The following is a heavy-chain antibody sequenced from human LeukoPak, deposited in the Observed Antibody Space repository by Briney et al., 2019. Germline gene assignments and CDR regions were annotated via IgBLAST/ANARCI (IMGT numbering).Heavy chain of an antibody. J-gene: IGHJ4*02. CDR3: ARDLAWGAFDY. CDR1: GFTLRNYG. CDR2: ISPRGGGT. Sequence: PGGSLRLSCAASGFTLRNYGMNWVRQAPGKGLEWLSGISPRGGGTYYADSVKGRFTISRDDSKNTLSLQMNSLTVEDTAVYYCARDLAWGAFDYWGQGTLVTVPS. V-gene: IGHV3-23*01. D-gene: IGHD7-27*01.